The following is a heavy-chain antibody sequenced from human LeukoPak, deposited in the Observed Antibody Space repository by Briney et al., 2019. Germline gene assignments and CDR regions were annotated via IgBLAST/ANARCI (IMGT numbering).Heavy chain of an antibody. V-gene: IGHV3-23*01. CDR1: GFTFSSYA. D-gene: IGHD2-8*01. CDR2: ISGSGGST. J-gene: IGHJ3*02. Sequence: GGSLRLSCAASGFTFSSYAMSWVRQAPGKGLEWVSAISGSGGSTYYADSVKGRFTISRDNSKNTLYLQMNSLRAEDTAVYYCARDSKWFDAFDIWGQGTMVTVPS. CDR3: ARDSKWFDAFDI.